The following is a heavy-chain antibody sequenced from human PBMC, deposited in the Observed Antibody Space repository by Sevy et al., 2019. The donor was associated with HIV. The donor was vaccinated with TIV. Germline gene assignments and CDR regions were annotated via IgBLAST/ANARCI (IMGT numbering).Heavy chain of an antibody. Sequence: GGSLRLSCVASGFTLSSHGMHWVRQAPGKGLEWVSLIWYDGSHKFYADSVKGRFTISRDNSKNTLYLQMNSLRAEDTAVYYCARTFDFWSTYYTGSYYYYGMDVWGQGPRSPSP. J-gene: IGHJ6*02. D-gene: IGHD3-3*01. CDR1: GFTLSSHG. CDR3: ARTFDFWSTYYTGSYYYYGMDV. V-gene: IGHV3-33*01. CDR2: IWYDGSHK.